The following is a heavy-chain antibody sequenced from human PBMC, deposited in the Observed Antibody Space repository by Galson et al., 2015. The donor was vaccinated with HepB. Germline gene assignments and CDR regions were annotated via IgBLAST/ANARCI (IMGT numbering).Heavy chain of an antibody. V-gene: IGHV3-74*01. CDR1: GSTFNNYW. CDR3: ARRQCIGASCYLDS. Sequence: SLRLSCAASGSTFNNYWMHWVRQAPGKGLVWVSRIDNDGTGTDYGDSVKGRFTISRDNAKNTLYLVMSSLRADDTAVYFCARRQCIGASCYLDSWGQGTLVTVSS. D-gene: IGHD4/OR15-4a*01. J-gene: IGHJ4*02. CDR2: IDNDGTGT.